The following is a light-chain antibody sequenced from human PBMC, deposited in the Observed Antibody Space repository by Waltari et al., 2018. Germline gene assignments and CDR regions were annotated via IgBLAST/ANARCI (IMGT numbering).Light chain of an antibody. V-gene: IGKV1-39*01. CDR2: ASS. J-gene: IGKJ3*01. CDR3: QQSHSTLRT. CDR1: QSISSY. Sequence: TCRAIQSISSYLNWYQQKPGKAPKLLIYASSRLQSGVPSMFSGSGSGTDVTLTISSLQPEDFATYYCQQSHSTLRTLGPPTHVDI.